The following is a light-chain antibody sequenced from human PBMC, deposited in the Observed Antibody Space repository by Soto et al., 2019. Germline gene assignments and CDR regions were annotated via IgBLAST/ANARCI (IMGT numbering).Light chain of an antibody. CDR3: CSYAGSYTHV. CDR2: DVS. J-gene: IGLJ1*01. CDR1: SSDVGGYNY. V-gene: IGLV2-11*01. Sequence: QSALTQPRSVSGSPGQSVTISCTGTSSDVGGYNYVSWYQQHPGNAPKLMIYDVSKRPSGVPDRYSGSKSGNTASLTISGLQAEYEADYYCCSYAGSYTHVFGTGTKLTV.